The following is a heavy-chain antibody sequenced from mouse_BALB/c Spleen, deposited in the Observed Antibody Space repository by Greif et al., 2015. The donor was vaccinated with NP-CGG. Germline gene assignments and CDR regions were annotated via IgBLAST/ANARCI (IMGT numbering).Heavy chain of an antibody. Sequence: QVQLQQSGAELVRPGVSVKISCKGSGYTFTDYAMHWVKQSHAKSLEWIGVISTYYGDASYNQKFKGKATITVDKSSSTAYMELARLTSEDSAIYYCARWGTTDLYAMDYWGQGTSVTVSS. CDR2: ISTYYGDA. V-gene: IGHV1S137*01. J-gene: IGHJ4*01. CDR1: GYTFTDYA. D-gene: IGHD2-14*01. CDR3: ARWGTTDLYAMDY.